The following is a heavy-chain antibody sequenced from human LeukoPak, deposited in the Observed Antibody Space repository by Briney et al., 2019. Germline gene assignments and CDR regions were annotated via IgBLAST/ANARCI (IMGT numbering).Heavy chain of an antibody. CDR2: ITGNGGTT. Sequence: PGGSLRLSCAASGFSFSNYGMNWVRQAPGKGLEWVSGITGNGGTTYYADSVKGRFTISRDNSRNTVYLQMNSLRAEDTAVYYCAKDRITMFAGPSTWGQGTLVTVSS. J-gene: IGHJ5*02. CDR3: AKDRITMFAGPST. CDR1: GFSFSNYG. V-gene: IGHV3-23*01. D-gene: IGHD3-10*02.